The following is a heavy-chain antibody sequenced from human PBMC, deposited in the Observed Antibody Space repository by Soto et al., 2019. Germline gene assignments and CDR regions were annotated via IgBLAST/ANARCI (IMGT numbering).Heavy chain of an antibody. CDR3: ARDVEWELVELGLSFSGMDV. D-gene: IGHD1-26*01. V-gene: IGHV1-18*01. CDR2: ISAYSGHT. J-gene: IGHJ6*02. CDR1: GYTFTDYS. Sequence: QVQLVQSGGEVKKPGASVKVSCKASGYTFTDYSISWVRQAPGQGLEWKGWISAYSGHTNYVQHLRGRVSMTTDTPTNTAYMELRSLTSDDTAVYYCARDVEWELVELGLSFSGMDVGGRGTAITVPS.